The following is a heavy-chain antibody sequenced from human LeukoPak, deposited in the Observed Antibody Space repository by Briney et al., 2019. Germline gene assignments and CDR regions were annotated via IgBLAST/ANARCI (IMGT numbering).Heavy chain of an antibody. CDR2: TYYRPKFNT. J-gene: IGHJ4*02. V-gene: IGHV6-1*01. CDR3: ARGSHSSFDY. Sequence: SQTLSLTCAISGDSLSNDNVAWNSISQSPSRGLEWRGRTYYRPKFNTDYSVSVKSRIAINSDTSKNQLSLPLNPVTPADPGVYYCARGSHSSFDYWGQGTLVTVSS. D-gene: IGHD3-10*01. CDR1: GDSLSNDNVA.